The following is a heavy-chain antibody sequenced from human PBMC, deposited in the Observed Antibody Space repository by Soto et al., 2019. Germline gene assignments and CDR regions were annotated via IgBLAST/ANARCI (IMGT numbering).Heavy chain of an antibody. CDR1: GGSISTSVYY. CDR2: IYYSGSA. Sequence: SETLSLTCTVSGGSISTSVYYWGWLRQPPGRGLEWMANIYYSGSAYYNPSLKSRVSTSVDTSKNQFSLKLRSVTAADTAVYYCARQGSRAFDIWGQGTMVTVSS. J-gene: IGHJ3*02. CDR3: ARQGSRAFDI. V-gene: IGHV4-39*01. D-gene: IGHD2-15*01.